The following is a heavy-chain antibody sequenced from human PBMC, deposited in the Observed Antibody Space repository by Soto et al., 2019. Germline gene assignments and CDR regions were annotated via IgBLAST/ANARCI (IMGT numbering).Heavy chain of an antibody. CDR2: IDPRDSYT. J-gene: IGHJ5*02. Sequence: PGESLKISCTGFGYTFTTFWIRWVRQMPGRGLEWMGRIDPRDSYTNYSPSFQGHVTISVDKSISTAYLQWGSLKASDTAMYYCARLYYSSSTCDSWFDPWGQGTLVTVSS. CDR1: GYTFTTFW. CDR3: ARLYYSSSTCDSWFDP. V-gene: IGHV5-10-1*01. D-gene: IGHD2-2*01.